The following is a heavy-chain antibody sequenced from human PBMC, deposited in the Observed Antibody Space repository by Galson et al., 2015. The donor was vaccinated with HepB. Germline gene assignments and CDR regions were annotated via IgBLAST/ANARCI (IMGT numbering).Heavy chain of an antibody. D-gene: IGHD3-16*02. CDR1: GFTFSSYA. CDR2: ISGSGGST. V-gene: IGHV3-23*01. Sequence: LRLSCAASGFTFSSYAMSWVRQAPGKGLEWVSAISGSGGSTYYADSVKGRFTISRDNSKNTLYLQMNSLRAEDTAVYYCAKERYDYVWGSYRPYCFDYWGQGTLVTVSS. J-gene: IGHJ4*02. CDR3: AKERYDYVWGSYRPYCFDY.